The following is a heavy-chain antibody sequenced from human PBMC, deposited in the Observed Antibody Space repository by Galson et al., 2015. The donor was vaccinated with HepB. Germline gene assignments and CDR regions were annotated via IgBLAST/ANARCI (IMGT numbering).Heavy chain of an antibody. V-gene: IGHV1-2*04. CDR3: ARNNDYNYYDSSSRGAFDI. Sequence: SVKVSCKASGYTFTGYYMHWVRQAPGQGLEWMGWINPNSGGTNYAQKFQGWVTMTRDTSISTAYMELGRLRSDDTAVYYCARNNDYNYYDSSSRGAFDIWGQGTMVTVSS. D-gene: IGHD3-22*01. CDR2: INPNSGGT. J-gene: IGHJ3*02. CDR1: GYTFTGYY.